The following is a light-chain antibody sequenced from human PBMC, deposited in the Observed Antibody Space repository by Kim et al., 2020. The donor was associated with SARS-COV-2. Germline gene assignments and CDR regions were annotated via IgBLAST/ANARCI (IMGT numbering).Light chain of an antibody. CDR1: QGISNT. V-gene: IGKV1-13*02. J-gene: IGKJ4*01. Sequence: AIQLTQSPSSLSASVGDRVTISCRASQGISNTLAWYQQKPGRAPKLLIYDASNLESGVPSRFSGSASGIDFTLTISSLQPEDFATYYCQQFNSYPLTFGGGTKVDIK. CDR3: QQFNSYPLT. CDR2: DAS.